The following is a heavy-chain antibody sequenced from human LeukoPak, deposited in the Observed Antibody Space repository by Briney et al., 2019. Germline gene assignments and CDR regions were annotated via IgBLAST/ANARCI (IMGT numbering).Heavy chain of an antibody. Sequence: GASVKVSCKASGYTFTDYYIHWVRQAPGQGLEWMGGIIPIFGTANYAQKFQGRVTITADKSTSTAYMELSSLRSEDTAVYYCAGTLGFGEPGDAFDIWGQGTMVTVSS. D-gene: IGHD3-10*01. CDR1: GYTFTDYY. J-gene: IGHJ3*02. CDR2: IIPIFGTA. V-gene: IGHV1-69*06. CDR3: AGTLGFGEPGDAFDI.